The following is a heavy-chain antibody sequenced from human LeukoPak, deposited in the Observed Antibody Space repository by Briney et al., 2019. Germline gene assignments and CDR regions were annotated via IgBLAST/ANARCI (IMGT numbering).Heavy chain of an antibody. CDR2: IYYSGST. CDR1: GGSVSSGSYY. D-gene: IGHD3-22*01. CDR3: ASSTASSGYYGGSTTDY. J-gene: IGHJ4*02. V-gene: IGHV4-61*01. Sequence: PSETLSLTCTVSGGSVSSGSYYWSWIRQPPGKGLEWIGYIYYSGSTNYNPSLKSRVTISVDTSKNQFSLKLSSVTAADTAVYYCASSTASSGYYGGSTTDYWGQETLVTVSS.